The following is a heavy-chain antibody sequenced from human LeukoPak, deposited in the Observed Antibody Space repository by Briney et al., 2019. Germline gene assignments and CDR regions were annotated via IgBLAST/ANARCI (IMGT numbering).Heavy chain of an antibody. J-gene: IGHJ6*04. CDR1: GFTFSSYG. CDR3: ARGSLRRLWTLYYYYYGMDV. V-gene: IGHV3-33*01. Sequence: GSLRLSCAASGFTFSSYGMHWVRQAPGKGMEWVAVIWYDGSNKYSADSVKGRFTISRDNSKNTLYLQMNSLRAEDTAVYYCARGSLRRLWTLYYYYYGMDVWGKGTTVTVSS. CDR2: IWYDGSNK. D-gene: IGHD5-18*01.